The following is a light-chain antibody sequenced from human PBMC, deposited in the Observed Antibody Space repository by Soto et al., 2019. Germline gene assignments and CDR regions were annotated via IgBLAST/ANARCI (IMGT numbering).Light chain of an antibody. J-gene: IGLJ7*01. V-gene: IGLV4-69*01. Sequence: QPVLTQSPSASASLGASDKLTCTLSSGHSNYAIAWHQQQPEKGPRYLMKVNSGGSHIKGDGIPDRFSGSSSGAERYLFISSLQSEDEADYYCQTWGTGSAIVVFGGGTQLTVL. CDR2: VNSGGSH. CDR3: QTWGTGSAIVV. CDR1: SGHSNYA.